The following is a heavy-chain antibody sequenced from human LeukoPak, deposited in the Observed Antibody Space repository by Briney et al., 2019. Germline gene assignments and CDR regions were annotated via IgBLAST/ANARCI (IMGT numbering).Heavy chain of an antibody. Sequence: GGSLRLSCAASGFIFSTYGMHWVRQAPGKGLEWVAFIRYDGSNKYYADSVKGRFTISRDSTKNTLDLQMNSLRAEDTAVYYCVREARESGGFDYWGQGTLVTVSS. CDR3: VREARESGGFDY. V-gene: IGHV3-30*02. CDR2: IRYDGSNK. CDR1: GFIFSTYG. J-gene: IGHJ4*02. D-gene: IGHD2-15*01.